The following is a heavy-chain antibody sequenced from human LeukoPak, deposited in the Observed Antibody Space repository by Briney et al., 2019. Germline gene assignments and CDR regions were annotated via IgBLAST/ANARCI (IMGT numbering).Heavy chain of an antibody. CDR2: TTPIFGSA. J-gene: IGHJ3*02. CDR3: AGALFHFDSSGYDMDGYDI. D-gene: IGHD3-22*01. CDR1: GGTFRNYA. Sequence: SVKVSCKASGGTFRNYALSWVRQGPGKGLERMGGTTPIFGSAEYAQNFQGRVTVTTDESTSTAYMEMSSLRSDDTAVYYCAGALFHFDSSGYDMDGYDIWGQGTMVTVSS. V-gene: IGHV1-69*05.